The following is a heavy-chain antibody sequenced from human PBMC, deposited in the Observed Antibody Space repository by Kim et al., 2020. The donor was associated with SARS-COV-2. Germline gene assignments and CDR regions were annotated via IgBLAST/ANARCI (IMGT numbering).Heavy chain of an antibody. V-gene: IGHV4-59*01. Sequence: SETLSLTCTVSGGSISSYYWSWSRQPPGKGLEWIGYIYYSGSTNYNPSLKSRVTISVDTSKNQFSLKLRSVTAADTAVYYCARVHGYFDFWSGYYRDYYYYMDVWGNGTTVTVS. CDR3: ARVHGYFDFWSGYYRDYYYYMDV. D-gene: IGHD3-3*01. CDR2: IYYSGST. J-gene: IGHJ6*03. CDR1: GGSISSYY.